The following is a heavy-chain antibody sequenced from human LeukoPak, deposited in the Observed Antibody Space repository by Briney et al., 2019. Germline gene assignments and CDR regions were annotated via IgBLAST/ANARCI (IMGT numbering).Heavy chain of an antibody. D-gene: IGHD4-17*01. J-gene: IGHJ3*02. CDR1: GFAVSSSY. V-gene: IGHV3-66*01. CDR2: IYSGGST. CDR3: ERDFYGDCGTDAFDI. Sequence: PGGSLRLSCAASGFAVSSSYLNWVRQAPGKGLEWVSVIYSGGSTDYADSVKGRFTISRDSSKNTLYLQMNSLRVEDTAVYYCERDFYGDCGTDAFDIWGQGTMVTVSS.